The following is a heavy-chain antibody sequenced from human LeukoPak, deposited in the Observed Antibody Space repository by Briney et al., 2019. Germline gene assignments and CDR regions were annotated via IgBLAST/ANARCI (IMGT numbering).Heavy chain of an antibody. J-gene: IGHJ1*01. CDR2: ITATGGTT. D-gene: IGHD6-19*01. V-gene: IGHV3-23*01. CDR1: GFTFSNYA. Sequence: PGGSLRLSCVGSGFTFSNYAISWVRQAPGKGLQWVSGITATGGTTYYADSLKGRFTVSRDNSKNTAYLQMNSLRAEDTAVYYCARDQVAVAGTGYFQHWGQGTLVTVSS. CDR3: ARDQVAVAGTGYFQH.